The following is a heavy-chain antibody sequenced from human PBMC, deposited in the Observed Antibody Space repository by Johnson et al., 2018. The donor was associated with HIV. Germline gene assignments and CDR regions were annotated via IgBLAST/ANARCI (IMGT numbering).Heavy chain of an antibody. CDR2: ISYDGSNK. CDR3: ARGRARAFDI. Sequence: QVQLVESGGGVVQPGRSLRLSCAASGFTFSSYVMHWVRQASGKGLEWVAVISYDGSNKYYADSVKGRFTISRDNSKNTLYLQMNSLRAEDTAVYYCARGRARAFDIWGQGTMVTVSS. V-gene: IGHV3-30-3*01. D-gene: IGHD5-12*01. CDR1: GFTFSSYV. J-gene: IGHJ3*02.